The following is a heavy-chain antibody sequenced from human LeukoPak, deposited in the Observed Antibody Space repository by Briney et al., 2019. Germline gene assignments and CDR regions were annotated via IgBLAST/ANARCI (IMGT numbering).Heavy chain of an antibody. J-gene: IGHJ5*02. Sequence: GESLNITCKGSGYSFTSYWIGWVRQMPGKGLEWMGIIYPGDSDTRYSPSFQGQVTISADKSISTAYLQWSSLKASDTAMYYCARQYYYDSSGCSNWFDPWGQGTLVTVSS. CDR2: IYPGDSDT. V-gene: IGHV5-51*01. CDR1: GYSFTSYW. CDR3: ARQYYYDSSGCSNWFDP. D-gene: IGHD3-22*01.